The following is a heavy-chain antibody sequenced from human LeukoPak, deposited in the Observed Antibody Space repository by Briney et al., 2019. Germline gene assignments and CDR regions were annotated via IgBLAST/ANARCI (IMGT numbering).Heavy chain of an antibody. D-gene: IGHD1-26*01. CDR1: GYTFTSYG. CDR3: ARVRGYSGSSLGAHIDY. CDR2: ISAYNGNT. J-gene: IGHJ4*02. Sequence: HRASVKVSCKASGYTFTSYGTSWVRQAPGQGLEWMGWISAYNGNTNYAQKLQGRVTMTTDTSTSTAYMELRSLRSDDTAVYYCARVRGYSGSSLGAHIDYWGQGTLVTVSS. V-gene: IGHV1-18*01.